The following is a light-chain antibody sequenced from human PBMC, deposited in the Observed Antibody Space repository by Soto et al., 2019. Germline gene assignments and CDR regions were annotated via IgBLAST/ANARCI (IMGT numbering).Light chain of an antibody. CDR3: QQSYSTTIT. CDR1: QTLGAK. CDR2: SSS. Sequence: IPMAPSPPSPSAPVGDRVTIYFRGSQTLGAKXNWYRQKQGKAPNVPIDSSSTLQRGGPSRCSGSGSATDFTLPINSLQPEDFANYYFQQSYSTTITFGQGTRLEIK. V-gene: IGKV1-39*01. J-gene: IGKJ5*01.